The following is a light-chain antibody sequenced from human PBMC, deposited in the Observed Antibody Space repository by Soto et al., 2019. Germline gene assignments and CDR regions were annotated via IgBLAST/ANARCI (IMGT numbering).Light chain of an antibody. Sequence: EIVLTQSPATLSLSPGERATLSCRASQTFSSHLAWYQQKPGQAPRLLIYDASTRATGIPARFSGRGSGTGLTLTVSNLEPEDVAVYSCQQRSNWPPVITFGQGTRLEIK. V-gene: IGKV3-11*01. CDR3: QQRSNWPPVIT. CDR1: QTFSSH. CDR2: DAS. J-gene: IGKJ5*01.